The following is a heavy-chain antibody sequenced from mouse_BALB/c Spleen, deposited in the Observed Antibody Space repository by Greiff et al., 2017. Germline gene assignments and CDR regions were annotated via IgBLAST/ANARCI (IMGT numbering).Heavy chain of an antibody. CDR2: ISSGGSYT. Sequence: EVHLVESGGDLVKPGGSLKLSCAASGFTFSSYGMSWVRQTPDKRLEWVATISSGGSYTYYPDSVKGRFTISRDNAKNTLYLQMSSLKSEDTAMYYCARLYYGYDQDYWGQGTTLTVSS. CDR1: GFTFSSYG. V-gene: IGHV5-6*01. CDR3: ARLYYGYDQDY. D-gene: IGHD2-2*01. J-gene: IGHJ2*01.